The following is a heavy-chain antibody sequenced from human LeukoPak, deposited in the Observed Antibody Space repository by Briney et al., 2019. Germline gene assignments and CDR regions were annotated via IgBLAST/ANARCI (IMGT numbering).Heavy chain of an antibody. CDR2: VKQDGSEK. Sequence: GGSLRLSCAASGFTFSSYWMSWVRQAPGKGLEWVANVKQDGSEKYYVDSVKGRFTISRDNAKNSLYLQMNSLRAEDTAVYYCAKAGVRGSGSYRDYWGQGTLVTVSS. CDR3: AKAGVRGSGSYRDY. V-gene: IGHV3-7*01. CDR1: GFTFSSYW. J-gene: IGHJ4*02. D-gene: IGHD3-10*01.